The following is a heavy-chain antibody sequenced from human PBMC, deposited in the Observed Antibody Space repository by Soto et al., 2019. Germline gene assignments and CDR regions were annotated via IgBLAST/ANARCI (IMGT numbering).Heavy chain of an antibody. D-gene: IGHD6-6*01. Sequence: QVHLVQSGAEVKKPGASVKVSCTASGYNFTIYGISWVRQAPGQGLEWVGRISTYNGNTKYAQKVQGRVTMTTDTSTSKEYMERRSLGSDDIAVYYCARDPQYSTSSQVLDSCGQGTLVTVSS. J-gene: IGHJ5*01. CDR3: ARDPQYSTSSQVLDS. CDR2: ISTYNGNT. CDR1: GYNFTIYG. V-gene: IGHV1-18*03.